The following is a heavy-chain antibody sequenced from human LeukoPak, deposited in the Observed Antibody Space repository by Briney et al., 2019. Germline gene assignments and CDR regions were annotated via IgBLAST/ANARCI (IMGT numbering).Heavy chain of an antibody. V-gene: IGHV1-69*05. J-gene: IGHJ6*03. D-gene: IGHD2-8*02. Sequence: SVKVSCKASGGTFSSYAISWVRQAPGQGLEWMGGIIPIFGTANYAQKFQGRVTITTDESTSTAYMELSSLRSEDTAVYYCARGEIHTRIRNTGYYYYMDVWGKGTTVTVSS. CDR1: GGTFSSYA. CDR2: IIPIFGTA. CDR3: ARGEIHTRIRNTGYYYYMDV.